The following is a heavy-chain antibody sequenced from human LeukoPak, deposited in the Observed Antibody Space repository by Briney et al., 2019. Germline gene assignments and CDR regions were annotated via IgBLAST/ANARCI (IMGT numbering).Heavy chain of an antibody. CDR1: GGSISSSSYY. V-gene: IGHV4-39*01. CDR3: ARHAGNLPAYFDY. J-gene: IGHJ4*02. CDR2: IYHSGST. Sequence: PSETLSLTCTVSGGSISSSSYYWGWIRRPPGKGLEWIGSIYHSGSTYYNPSLKSRVTISVDTSKNQFSLKLSSVTAADTAVYYCARHAGNLPAYFDYWGQGTLVTVSS.